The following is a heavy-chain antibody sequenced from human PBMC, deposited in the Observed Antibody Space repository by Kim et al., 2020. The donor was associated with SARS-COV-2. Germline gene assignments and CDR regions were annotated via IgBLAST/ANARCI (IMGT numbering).Heavy chain of an antibody. CDR3: TTEWAPGIAAATDAFDI. D-gene: IGHD6-13*01. Sequence: GGSLRLSCAASGFTFSNAWMSWVRQAPGKGLEWVGRIKSKTDGGTTDYAAPVKGRFTISRDDSKNTLYLQMNSLKTEDTAVYYCTTEWAPGIAAATDAFDIWGQGTMVTVSS. V-gene: IGHV3-15*01. CDR1: GFTFSNAW. J-gene: IGHJ3*02. CDR2: IKSKTDGGTT.